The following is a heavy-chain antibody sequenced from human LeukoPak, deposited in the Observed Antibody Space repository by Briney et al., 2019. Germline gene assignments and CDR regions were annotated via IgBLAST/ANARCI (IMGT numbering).Heavy chain of an antibody. CDR1: GFTFSSYA. CDR3: ARSMVRGAPHYYYGMDV. Sequence: GGSLRLSCAASGFTFSSYAMHWVRQAPGKGLEWVAVISYDGSNKYYADSVKGRFTISRDNSKNTLYLQMNSLRAEDTAVYYCARSMVRGAPHYYYGMDVWGQGTTVTVSS. D-gene: IGHD3-10*01. J-gene: IGHJ6*02. CDR2: ISYDGSNK. V-gene: IGHV3-30-3*01.